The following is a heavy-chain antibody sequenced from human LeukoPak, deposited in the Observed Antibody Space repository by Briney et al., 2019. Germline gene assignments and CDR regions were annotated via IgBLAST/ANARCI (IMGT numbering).Heavy chain of an antibody. CDR3: ARGRYYDSSGYNLGDS. J-gene: IGHJ4*02. V-gene: IGHV1-8*03. Sequence: ASVKVSCKASGYTFTTYDINWVRQANGQGLEWMGWMNPNNGNTGYAQKFQGRVTITGNTSISTAYMELNSLRSEDTAVYYCARGRYYDSSGYNLGDSWGQGTLVTVSS. CDR1: GYTFTTYD. D-gene: IGHD3-22*01. CDR2: MNPNNGNT.